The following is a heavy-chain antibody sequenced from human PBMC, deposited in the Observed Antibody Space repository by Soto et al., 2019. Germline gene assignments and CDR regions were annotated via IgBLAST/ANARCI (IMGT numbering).Heavy chain of an antibody. V-gene: IGHV1-3*01. CDR2: INAGNGNT. D-gene: IGHD2-2*01. J-gene: IGHJ4*02. Sequence: VQLVQSGAEVKKPGASVKVSCKASGYTFTSYAMHWVRQAPGQRLEWMGWINAGNGNTKYSQKFQGRVTITRDTSASTAYMELSSLRSEDTAVYYCARLGYCSSTSCEKDNYWGQGTLVTVSS. CDR3: ARLGYCSSTSCEKDNY. CDR1: GYTFTSYA.